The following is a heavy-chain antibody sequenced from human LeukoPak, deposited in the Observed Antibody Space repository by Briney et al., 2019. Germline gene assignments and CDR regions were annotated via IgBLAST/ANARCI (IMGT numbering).Heavy chain of an antibody. D-gene: IGHD3-10*01. V-gene: IGHV4-4*02. CDR1: GGSISSSNW. Sequence: SGTLSLTCAVSGGSISSSNWWSWVRQPPGKGLEWIGEIYHSGSTNYNPSLKSRVTISVDKSKNQFSLKLSSVTAADTAAYYCARGQRGGSHYYFDYWGQGTLVTVSS. CDR3: ARGQRGGSHYYFDY. CDR2: IYHSGST. J-gene: IGHJ4*02.